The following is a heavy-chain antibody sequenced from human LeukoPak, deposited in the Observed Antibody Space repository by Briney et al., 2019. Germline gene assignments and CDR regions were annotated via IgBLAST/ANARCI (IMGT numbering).Heavy chain of an antibody. CDR2: ISGSGHST. J-gene: IGHJ4*02. V-gene: IGHV3-23*01. CDR1: GFTFTGYA. D-gene: IGHD5-12*01. CDR3: ARVEASGYDYGAFDY. Sequence: PGGSLRLSCAASGFTFTGYAMSWVRQAPGKGLEWVSAISGSGHSTDYADSVKGRFTISRDNSKNTLYLQMNSLRAEDTAVYYCARVEASGYDYGAFDYWGQGTLVTVSS.